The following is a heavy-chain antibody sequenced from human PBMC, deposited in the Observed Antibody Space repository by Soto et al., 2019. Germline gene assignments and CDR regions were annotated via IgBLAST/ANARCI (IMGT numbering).Heavy chain of an antibody. CDR3: AKDQDGGNSGFDY. Sequence: PGGSLRLSCAASGFTFSSYGMHWVRQAPGKGLEWVAVISYDGSNKYYADSVKGRFTISRDNSKNTLYLQMNSLRAEDTAVYYCAKDQDGGNSGFDYWGQGTLVTVSS. V-gene: IGHV3-30*18. CDR1: GFTFSSYG. CDR2: ISYDGSNK. J-gene: IGHJ4*02. D-gene: IGHD2-21*02.